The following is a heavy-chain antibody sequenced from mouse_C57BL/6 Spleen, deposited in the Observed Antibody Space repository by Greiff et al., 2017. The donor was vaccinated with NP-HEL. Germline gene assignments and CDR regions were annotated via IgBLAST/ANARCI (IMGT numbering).Heavy chain of an antibody. D-gene: IGHD1-1*01. J-gene: IGHJ1*03. Sequence: ESGPGLVKPSQSLSLTCSVTGYSITSGYYWNWIRQFPGNKLEWMGYISYDGSNNYNPSLKNRISITRDTSKNQFFLKLNSVTTEDTATYYCARGPSYYYGSSYGYFDVWGTGTTVTVSS. V-gene: IGHV3-6*01. CDR3: ARGPSYYYGSSYGYFDV. CDR1: GYSITSGYY. CDR2: ISYDGSN.